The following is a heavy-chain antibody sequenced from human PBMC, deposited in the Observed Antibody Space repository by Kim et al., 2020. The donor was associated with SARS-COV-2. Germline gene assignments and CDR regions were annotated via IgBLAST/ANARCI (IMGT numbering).Heavy chain of an antibody. Sequence: TLYLTCTVSGGSISSGGYYWSWIRQHPGKGLEWIGYIYYSGSTYYNPSLKSRVTISVDTSKNQFSLKLSSVTAADTAVYYCARDGLTGSWAYYYGMDVWGQGTTVTVSS. CDR2: IYYSGST. CDR1: GGSISSGGYY. J-gene: IGHJ6*02. D-gene: IGHD6-13*01. CDR3: ARDGLTGSWAYYYGMDV. V-gene: IGHV4-31*03.